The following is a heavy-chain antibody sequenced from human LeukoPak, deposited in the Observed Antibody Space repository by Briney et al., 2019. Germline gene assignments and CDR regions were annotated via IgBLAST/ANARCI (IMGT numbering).Heavy chain of an antibody. Sequence: SETLSLTCTVSGGSISSYYWSWIRQPAGKGLEWIGRIYTSGSTNYNPSLKSRVTMSVDTSKNQFSLKLSSVTAADTAVYYCAREDYDFWSGYYDYWGQGTLVTVSS. D-gene: IGHD3-3*01. J-gene: IGHJ4*02. V-gene: IGHV4-4*07. CDR1: GGSISSYY. CDR2: IYTSGST. CDR3: AREDYDFWSGYYDY.